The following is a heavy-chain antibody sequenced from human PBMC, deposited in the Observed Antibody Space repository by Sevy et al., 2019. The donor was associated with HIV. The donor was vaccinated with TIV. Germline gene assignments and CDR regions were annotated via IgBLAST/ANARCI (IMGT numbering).Heavy chain of an antibody. D-gene: IGHD3-9*01. Sequence: GGSLRLSCAASGFTFSSYWMSWVRQAPGKGLEWVANIKQDGSEKYYVDSVKGRFTISRDNATNSLYLQMNSLRAEDTAVYYCARDRLAGYFDWLSDYYGMDVWGQGTTVTVSS. CDR2: IKQDGSEK. CDR3: ARDRLAGYFDWLSDYYGMDV. CDR1: GFTFSSYW. J-gene: IGHJ6*02. V-gene: IGHV3-7*01.